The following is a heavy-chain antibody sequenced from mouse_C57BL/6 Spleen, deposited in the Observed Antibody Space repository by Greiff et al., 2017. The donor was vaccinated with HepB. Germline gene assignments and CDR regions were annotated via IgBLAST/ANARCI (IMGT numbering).Heavy chain of an antibody. J-gene: IGHJ4*01. CDR1: GFTFSSYA. D-gene: IGHD1-1*01. CDR3: ARDEDGSFSYAMDY. CDR2: ISDGGSYT. V-gene: IGHV5-4*01. Sequence: EVQVVESGGGLVKPGGSLKLSCAASGFTFSSYAMSWVRQTPEKRLEWVATISDGGSYTYYPDNVKGRFTISRDNAKNNLYLQMSHLKSEDTAMYYCARDEDGSFSYAMDYWGQGTSVTVSS.